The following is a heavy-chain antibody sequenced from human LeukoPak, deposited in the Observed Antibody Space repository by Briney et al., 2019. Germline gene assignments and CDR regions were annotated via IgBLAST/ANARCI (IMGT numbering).Heavy chain of an antibody. D-gene: IGHD6-6*01. J-gene: IGHJ5*01. V-gene: IGHV4-34*01. CDR2: INHSGST. Sequence: PSETLSLTCAVYGGSFSGYYWSWIRQPPGKGLEWIGEINHSGSTNYNPSLKSRVTISVDTSKNQFSLKLSSVTAADTAVYYCARGSPRGSSSRFDSWGQATLVTVSS. CDR3: ARGSPRGSSSRFDS. CDR1: GGSFSGYY.